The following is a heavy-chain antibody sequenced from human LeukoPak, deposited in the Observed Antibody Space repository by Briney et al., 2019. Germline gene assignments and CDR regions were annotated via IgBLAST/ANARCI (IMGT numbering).Heavy chain of an antibody. Sequence: GGSLRLSCAASGFTFSSYAMSWVRQAPGKGLEWVSAISGSGENTNYADSVKGRFTMSRGNSRNMLYLQMNSLRDEDTAKYYCAKAVSGSYSYQGGDYWGQGTLVTVSS. J-gene: IGHJ4*02. CDR1: GFTFSSYA. V-gene: IGHV3-23*01. CDR3: AKAVSGSYSYQGGDY. CDR2: ISGSGENT. D-gene: IGHD3-16*02.